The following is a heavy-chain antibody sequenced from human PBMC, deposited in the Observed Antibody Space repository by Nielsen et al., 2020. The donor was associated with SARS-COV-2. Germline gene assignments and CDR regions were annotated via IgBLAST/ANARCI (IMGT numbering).Heavy chain of an antibody. CDR1: GGSFSGYY. CDR3: ARVYRGVYYGSGSYSPYNWFDP. Sequence: SETLSLTCAVYGGSFSGYYWSWIRQPPGKGLEWIGEINHSGSTNYNPSLKSRVTISVDTSKNQFSLKLSSVTAADTAVYYCARVYRGVYYGSGSYSPYNWFDPWGQGTLVTVSS. D-gene: IGHD3-10*01. CDR2: INHSGST. V-gene: IGHV4-34*01. J-gene: IGHJ5*02.